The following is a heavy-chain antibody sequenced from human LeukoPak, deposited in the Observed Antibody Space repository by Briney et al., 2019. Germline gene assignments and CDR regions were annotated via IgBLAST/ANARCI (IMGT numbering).Heavy chain of an antibody. CDR1: RFTFSSYG. CDR2: IRFDGSNQ. D-gene: IGHD2-2*01. CDR3: AKDREASTSSYYMDV. Sequence: GGSLRLSCAASRFTFSSYGMHWVRQAPGKGLEWVAFIRFDGSNQYYADSVKGRLSISRDNSKNTLYLQVNSLRTEDAAVYYCAKDREASTSSYYMDVWGKGTTVTVSS. J-gene: IGHJ6*03. V-gene: IGHV3-30*02.